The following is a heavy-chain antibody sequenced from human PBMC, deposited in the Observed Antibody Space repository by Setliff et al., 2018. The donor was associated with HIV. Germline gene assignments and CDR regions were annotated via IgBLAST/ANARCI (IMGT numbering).Heavy chain of an antibody. J-gene: IGHJ1*01. CDR1: GYTFPNYD. V-gene: IGHV7-4-1*04. CDR2: VDSETGHP. Sequence: ASVKVSCKASGYTFPNYDINWVRLAPGQGLQWMGWVDSETGHPTYAQGFIGRFVFSWDTSVNMAYMEIISLKAEDTAVYYCVRDQGSSWSWCFQYWGQGTLVTVSS. D-gene: IGHD2-2*01. CDR3: VRDQGSSWSWCFQY.